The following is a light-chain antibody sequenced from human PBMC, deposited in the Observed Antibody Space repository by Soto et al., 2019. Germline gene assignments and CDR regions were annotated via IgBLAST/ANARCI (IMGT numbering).Light chain of an antibody. CDR3: QQLFDSPIT. CDR2: AAS. J-gene: IGKJ5*01. V-gene: IGKV1-9*01. Sequence: DIQLTQSPSFLSASVGYRFTITCRASQGISSSLAWYQQRAGKAPKLLIYAASTLESGVPSRFSATVSGTEFSLTITSLQPEDFATYYCQQLFDSPITFGQGTRREIK. CDR1: QGISSS.